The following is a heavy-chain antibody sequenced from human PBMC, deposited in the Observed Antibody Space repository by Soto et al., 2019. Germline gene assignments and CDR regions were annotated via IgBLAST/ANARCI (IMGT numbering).Heavy chain of an antibody. J-gene: IGHJ5*02. CDR1: GGSFRGYY. Sequence: KSSETLSLTCAVYGGSFRGYYWSWIHQPPGKGLEWIGEITHSGSTNYNPSLKSRVTISVDTSKNQFSLKLSSVTAADTAVYYCARGRGSSKNVRRSWFDPWGQGTLVTVSS. CDR2: ITHSGST. D-gene: IGHD6-13*01. V-gene: IGHV4-34*01. CDR3: ARGRGSSKNVRRSWFDP.